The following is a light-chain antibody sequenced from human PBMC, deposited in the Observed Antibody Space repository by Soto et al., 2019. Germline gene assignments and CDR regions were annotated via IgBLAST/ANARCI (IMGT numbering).Light chain of an antibody. CDR3: SSYGGSNNFV. Sequence: QSALTQPPSASGSPGQSVTISCTGTTSDVGAYNYVSWYQQHPGKAPKLMIYEVRNRPAGVPDRFSGSKSGNTASLTVSGLQADDEADYYCSSYGGSNNFVFGTGTKVTVL. CDR2: EVR. CDR1: TSDVGAYNY. J-gene: IGLJ1*01. V-gene: IGLV2-8*01.